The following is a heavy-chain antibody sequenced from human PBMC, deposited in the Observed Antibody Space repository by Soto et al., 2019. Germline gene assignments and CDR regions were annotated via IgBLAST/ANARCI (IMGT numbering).Heavy chain of an antibody. J-gene: IGHJ6*02. D-gene: IGHD2-15*01. CDR2: IIPIFGTA. CDR1: GGTFSSYA. Sequence: AASVKVSCKASGGTFSSYAISWVRQAPGRGLEWMGGIIPIFGTANYAQKFQGRVTITADKSTSTAYMELSSLRSEDTAVYYCARDLSNVVVVAATAYYYYGMDVWGQGTTVTVSS. V-gene: IGHV1-69*06. CDR3: ARDLSNVVVVAATAYYYYGMDV.